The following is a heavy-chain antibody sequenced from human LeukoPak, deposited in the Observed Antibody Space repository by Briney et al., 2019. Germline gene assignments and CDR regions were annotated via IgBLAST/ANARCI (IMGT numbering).Heavy chain of an antibody. Sequence: SETLSLTCTVSYESISSSSHYWGWIRRPPGKGLEWIGSIDSRRNIHSNPSLDSRATISVDTSKNQFSLKLSSVTAADTAVYYCARTKYYFDSRDYFFFDPWGQGILVTVSS. J-gene: IGHJ5*02. CDR1: YESISSSSHY. D-gene: IGHD3-22*01. CDR2: IDSRRNI. CDR3: ARTKYYFDSRDYFFFDP. V-gene: IGHV4-39*01.